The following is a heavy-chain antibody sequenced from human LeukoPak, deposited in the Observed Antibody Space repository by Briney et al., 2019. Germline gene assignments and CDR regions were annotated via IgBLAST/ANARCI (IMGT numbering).Heavy chain of an antibody. Sequence: AESLRLSCAASGFTVSTTYMNWVRQAPGKGLEWVSILYSGSDTYYADSVKGRFTISRDNSKNTLSLQMDSLRAEDTAVYYCARVGVGDHLSWYFDLWGRGTLVIVSS. D-gene: IGHD3-10*01. J-gene: IGHJ2*01. CDR2: LYSGSDT. V-gene: IGHV3-53*01. CDR3: ARVGVGDHLSWYFDL. CDR1: GFTVSTTY.